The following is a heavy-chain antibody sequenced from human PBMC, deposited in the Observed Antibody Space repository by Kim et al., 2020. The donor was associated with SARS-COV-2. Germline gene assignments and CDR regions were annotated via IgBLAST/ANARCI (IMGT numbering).Heavy chain of an antibody. D-gene: IGHD3-22*01. J-gene: IGHJ3*01. CDR3: ARAYYDNSGYPPHAFDV. V-gene: IGHV1-3*01. Sequence: FQGRVTITRDTSASTAYMELTSLRSEDTALYFCARAYYDNSGYPPHAFDVWGQGTMVTVSS.